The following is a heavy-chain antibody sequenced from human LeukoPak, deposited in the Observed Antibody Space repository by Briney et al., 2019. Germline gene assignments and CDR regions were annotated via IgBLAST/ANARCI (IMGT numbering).Heavy chain of an antibody. D-gene: IGHD3-10*01. CDR1: GYTCTSYD. CDR3: ARKYLYGSGKPHFDH. Sequence: GASVKVSCMSSGYTCTSYDISWVRQATGNGLEWMGWMNPNSGNTGYAQKFQGRVTMTRNTSISTAYMELSSLRSDDTAVYFCARKYLYGSGKPHFDHWGQGTLVTVSS. V-gene: IGHV1-8*01. J-gene: IGHJ4*02. CDR2: MNPNSGNT.